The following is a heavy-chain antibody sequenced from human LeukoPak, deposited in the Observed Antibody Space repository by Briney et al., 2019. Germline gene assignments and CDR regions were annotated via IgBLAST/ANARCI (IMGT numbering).Heavy chain of an antibody. CDR2: ISNFGDII. CDR1: GFTFSNYE. Sequence: GGSLRLSCAASGFTFSNYEMNWVRQAPGKGLEWISHISNFGDIIHYADSVEGRFTISRDNAKNSLYLQMDSLRAEDTAVYYCAKDATAVVGTVYMDVWGKGTTVTISS. D-gene: IGHD6-13*01. CDR3: AKDATAVVGTVYMDV. V-gene: IGHV3-48*03. J-gene: IGHJ6*03.